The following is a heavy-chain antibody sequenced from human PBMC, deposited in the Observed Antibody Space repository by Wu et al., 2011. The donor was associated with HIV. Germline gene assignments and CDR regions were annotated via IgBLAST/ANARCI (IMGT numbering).Heavy chain of an antibody. CDR1: GGTLRKYA. J-gene: IGHJ4*03. CDR2: IVPVLGGS. D-gene: IGHD1-26*01. V-gene: IGHV1-69*11. CDR3: AMIRGGHFNDY. Sequence: QVQLVQSGAEVREPGSSVKVSCQASGGTLRKYAFSWVRQAPGQGLEWVGGIVPVLGGSDYAQKFRGRFTITADESRTTVHMEMRSLRSDDTAVYYCAMIRGGHFNDYWGHGNLVTVSS.